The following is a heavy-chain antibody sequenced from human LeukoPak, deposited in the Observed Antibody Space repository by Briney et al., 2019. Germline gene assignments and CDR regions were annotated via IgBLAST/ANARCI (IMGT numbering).Heavy chain of an antibody. CDR3: AKGPLGVYDMDV. J-gene: IGHJ6*03. CDR2: ISVSGGST. D-gene: IGHD1-26*01. V-gene: IGHV3-23*01. Sequence: GGSLRLSCAASGFTFSSYAMSWVRQAPGKGLEWVSAISVSGGSTYYADSVKGRFTISRDNSKNTLYLQMNSLRAEDRAVYYCAKGPLGVYDMDVWGKGTTVTVSS. CDR1: GFTFSSYA.